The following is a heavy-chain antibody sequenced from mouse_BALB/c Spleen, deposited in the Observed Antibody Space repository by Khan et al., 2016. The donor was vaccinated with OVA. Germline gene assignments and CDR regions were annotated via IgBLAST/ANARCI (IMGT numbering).Heavy chain of an antibody. D-gene: IGHD1-1*01. CDR2: ISTGGTYT. CDR3: SRLAYYYNSEGFAY. J-gene: IGHJ3*01. V-gene: IGHV5-6*01. CDR1: GFTFSTYG. Sequence: EVQLVESGGDLVKPGGSLKLSCAASGFTFSTYGMSWVRQTPEKRLEWVATISTGGTYTYYPDSVKGRFTISRDHAKNTLYLQLSSLKSEDTAIYYCSRLAYYYNSEGFAYWGQGTLVTVSA.